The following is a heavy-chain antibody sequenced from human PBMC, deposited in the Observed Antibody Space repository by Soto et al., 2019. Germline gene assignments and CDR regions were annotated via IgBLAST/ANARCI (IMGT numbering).Heavy chain of an antibody. J-gene: IGHJ5*02. CDR2: IIPIFGTA. CDR3: AREKRYCSSTSCYPHWFDP. D-gene: IGHD2-2*01. V-gene: IGHV1-69*06. Sequence: GASVKVSCKASGGTFSSYAISWVRQAPGQGLEWMGGIIPIFGTANYAQKFQGRVTITADKSTSTAYMELSSLRSEDTAVYYCAREKRYCSSTSCYPHWFDPWGQGTLVTVSS. CDR1: GGTFSSYA.